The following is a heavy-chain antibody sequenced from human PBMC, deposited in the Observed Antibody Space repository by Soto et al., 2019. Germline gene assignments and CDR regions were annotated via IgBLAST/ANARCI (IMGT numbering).Heavy chain of an antibody. CDR2: MSYSGST. V-gene: IGHV4-39*01. J-gene: IGHJ4*02. CDR3: ARHRVPSGDAPLPGCFDS. D-gene: IGHD1-26*01. CDR1: GGSLSSSSSY. Sequence: QLQLQESGPGLVKPSETLSLTCTVSGGSLSSSSSYWGWIRQPPGKGLEWIGSMSYSGSTYHNPSPQSRVTWSVDTSPSLFALKLPSLTAADMARYYFARHRVPSGDAPLPGCFDSWGQGLLVTASS.